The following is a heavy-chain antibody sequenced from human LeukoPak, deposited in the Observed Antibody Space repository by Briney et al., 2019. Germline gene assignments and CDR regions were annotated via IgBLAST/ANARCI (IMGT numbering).Heavy chain of an antibody. CDR2: LFHSGTT. CDR1: GSSISSGFY. CDR3: ARDFSYHISGSYSHFDF. V-gene: IGHV4-38-2*02. D-gene: IGHD3-10*01. Sequence: SETLSLTCTVSGSSISSGFYWGWIRQPPGKWLEWIGNLFHSGTTFSNPSLKSRLTMSLDTSKNQFSLKLTSVTSADTAVYYCARDFSYHISGSYSHFDFWGQGVLVTVSS. J-gene: IGHJ4*02.